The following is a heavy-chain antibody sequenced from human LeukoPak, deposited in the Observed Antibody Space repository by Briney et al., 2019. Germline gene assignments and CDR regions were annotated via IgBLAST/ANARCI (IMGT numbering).Heavy chain of an antibody. D-gene: IGHD3-10*01. J-gene: IGHJ4*02. Sequence: SVKVSCKASGGTFSSYAISWVRQAPGQGLEWMGGIIPIFGTTNYAQKFQGRVTITADESTSTAYMELSSLRSEDTAVYYCARGFMVRGVIEYDYWGQGTLVTVSS. CDR2: IIPIFGTT. CDR3: ARGFMVRGVIEYDY. V-gene: IGHV1-69*13. CDR1: GGTFSSYA.